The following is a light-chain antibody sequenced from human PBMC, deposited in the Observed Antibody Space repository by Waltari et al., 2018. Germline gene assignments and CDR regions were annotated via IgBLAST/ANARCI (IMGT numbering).Light chain of an antibody. Sequence: TQSQGTLSLSPGEGPTLPCRASQSISRFLAWYQQKPGQAPRLLIYDASTRATGIPDRFSGSGSGTDFSLTISRLEPEDFAVYYCQKYGTLPATFGQGTKVEIK. CDR2: DAS. CDR3: QKYGTLPAT. J-gene: IGKJ1*01. CDR1: QSISRF. V-gene: IGKV3-20*01.